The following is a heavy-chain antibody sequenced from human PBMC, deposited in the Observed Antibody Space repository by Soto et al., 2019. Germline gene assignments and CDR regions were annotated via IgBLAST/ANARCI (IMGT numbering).Heavy chain of an antibody. V-gene: IGHV3-74*01. CDR1: GFTFSSYW. CDR3: ARGMRNYYGSDY. J-gene: IGHJ4*02. CDR2: IYTDGSRT. Sequence: EVQLVESGGGLVQPGGSLRLSCEASGFTFSSYWMHWVRQSPGKGLEWVSRIYTDGSRTSYADSVMGRFNISSDNARDTLYLQVSSLRAEDTAVYFCARGMRNYYGSDYWGQGTLVTVS. D-gene: IGHD3-10*01.